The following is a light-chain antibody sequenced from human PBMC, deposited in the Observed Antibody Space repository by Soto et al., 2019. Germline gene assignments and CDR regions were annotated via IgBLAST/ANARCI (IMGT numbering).Light chain of an antibody. CDR1: SSSIGAGYE. Sequence: QSVLTQPPSVSGAPGQRVTISCSGTSSSIGAGYEVHWYHQLPGTAPKLVVSGNGHRPSGVPGRLSASKSGTSASLSITGLQAEDEGHYYCQSYDKRLTAYVFGTGTKVTVL. CDR2: GNG. V-gene: IGLV1-40*01. J-gene: IGLJ1*01. CDR3: QSYDKRLTAYV.